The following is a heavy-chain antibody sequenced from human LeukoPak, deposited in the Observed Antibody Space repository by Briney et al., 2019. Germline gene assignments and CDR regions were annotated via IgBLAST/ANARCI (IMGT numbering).Heavy chain of an antibody. V-gene: IGHV1-24*01. CDR1: GYTLTELS. Sequence: GATVKVSCKVSGYTLTELSMHWVRQAPGKGLEWMGGFDPEDGETIYAQKFQGRVTMTEDTSTDTAYMELSSLRSEDTAVYYCATDRIRSDAHLVPGGFDPWGQGTLVTVSS. CDR3: ATDRIRSDAHLVPGGFDP. CDR2: FDPEDGET. D-gene: IGHD2-8*01. J-gene: IGHJ5*02.